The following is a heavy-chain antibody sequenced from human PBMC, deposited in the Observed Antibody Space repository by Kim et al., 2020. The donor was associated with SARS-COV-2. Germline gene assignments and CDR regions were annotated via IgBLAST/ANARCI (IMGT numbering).Heavy chain of an antibody. CDR2: IRNWGTSYTT. Sequence: GGSLRLSCAASGFSFSDHYMDWVRQAPGKGLEWVGRIRNWGTSYTTEYAASVKGRFTISRDDSKNSLSLQMTSLRAEDTAVYYCARSREATVDYWGQGTLVTVSS. V-gene: IGHV3-72*01. CDR1: GFSFSDHY. D-gene: IGHD1-26*01. J-gene: IGHJ4*02. CDR3: ARSREATVDY.